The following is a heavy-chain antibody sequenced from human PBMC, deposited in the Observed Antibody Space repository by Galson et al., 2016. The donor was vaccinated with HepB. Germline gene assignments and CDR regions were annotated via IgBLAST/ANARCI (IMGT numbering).Heavy chain of an antibody. CDR2: VYYTGST. CDR3: ARGNRLAVAVYNWFDP. J-gene: IGHJ5*02. D-gene: IGHD6-19*01. V-gene: IGHV4-39*01. CDR1: GDSISSSTYY. Sequence: SETLSLTCTVSGDSISSSTYYWGWIRQPPGKGLEWVGSVYYTGSTYYNPYLRSRITLPVDTSKNQFSLQMTSVTAADTATYFCARGNRLAVAVYNWFDPWGPGTLVTVSS.